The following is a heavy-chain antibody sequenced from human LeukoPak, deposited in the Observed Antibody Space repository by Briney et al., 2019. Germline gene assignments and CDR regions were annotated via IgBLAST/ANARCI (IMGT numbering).Heavy chain of an antibody. CDR2: ISAYNGNT. Sequence: ASVKVSCKASGYTCTSYGISWVRQAPGQGLEWMGWISAYNGNTNYAQKLQGRVTMTTDTSTSTAYMELRSLRSDDTAVYYCARDVDSSGYLYYFDYWGQETLVTVSS. J-gene: IGHJ4*02. CDR3: ARDVDSSGYLYYFDY. D-gene: IGHD3-22*01. CDR1: GYTCTSYG. V-gene: IGHV1-18*01.